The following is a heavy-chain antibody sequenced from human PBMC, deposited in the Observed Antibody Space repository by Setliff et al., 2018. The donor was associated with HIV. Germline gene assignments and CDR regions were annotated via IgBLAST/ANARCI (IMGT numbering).Heavy chain of an antibody. CDR2: IYYRGGT. D-gene: IGHD2-15*01. CDR1: GASISSYY. V-gene: IGHV4-59*01. Sequence: SETLSLTCNVSGASISSYYWSWIWQPPGKGLEWIGYIYYRGGTNYNPSLKSRLTISVDAAKNQLSLKLSSVTTADTAVYYCARATATWLVDNWGQGTLVTVSS. CDR3: ARATATWLVDN. J-gene: IGHJ4*02.